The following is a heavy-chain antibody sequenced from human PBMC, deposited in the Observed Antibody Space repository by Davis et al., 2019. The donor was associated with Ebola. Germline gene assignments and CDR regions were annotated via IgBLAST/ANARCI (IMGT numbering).Heavy chain of an antibody. D-gene: IGHD1-26*01. J-gene: IGHJ6*02. CDR2: IYSGGST. CDR1: GFTVSSNY. V-gene: IGHV3-66*01. CDR3: ARRTGWATTDYYYYGMDV. Sequence: GGSLRLSCAASGFTVSSNYMSWVRQAPGKGLEWVSVIYSGGSTYYADSVKGRFTISRDNSKNTLYLQMNSLRAEDTAVYYCARRTGWATTDYYYYGMDVWGQGTTVTVSS.